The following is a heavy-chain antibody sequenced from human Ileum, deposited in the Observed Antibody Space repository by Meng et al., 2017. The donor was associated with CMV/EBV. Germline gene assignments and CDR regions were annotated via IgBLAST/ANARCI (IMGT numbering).Heavy chain of an antibody. D-gene: IGHD6-6*01. CDR2: TYYRSKWYN. CDR3: ARAGGGSIAARRAPLDY. J-gene: IGHJ4*02. Sequence: SQTLSLTCAISRDSVSSNSAAWNWIRQSPSRGLEWLGRTYYRSKWYNDYAVSVKSRITINPDTSKNQFSLQLNSVTPEDTAVYYCARAGGGSIAARRAPLDYWGQGTLVTVSS. CDR1: RDSVSSNSAA. V-gene: IGHV6-1*01.